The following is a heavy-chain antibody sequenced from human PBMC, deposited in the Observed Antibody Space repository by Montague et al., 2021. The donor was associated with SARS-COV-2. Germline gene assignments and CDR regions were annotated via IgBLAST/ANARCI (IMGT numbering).Heavy chain of an antibody. J-gene: IGHJ3*02. CDR1: GFTVSSTY. Sequence: SLRLSCAASGFTVSSTYMNWVRQAPGKGLEWVSVIYRGGSTYYADTVKGGFTISRGNSKNTLYLQMNSLRAEDTAVYYCARDAEGIAARRSDAFDIWGQGTMVTVSS. CDR3: ARDAEGIAARRSDAFDI. D-gene: IGHD6-6*01. CDR2: IYRGGST. V-gene: IGHV3-53*01.